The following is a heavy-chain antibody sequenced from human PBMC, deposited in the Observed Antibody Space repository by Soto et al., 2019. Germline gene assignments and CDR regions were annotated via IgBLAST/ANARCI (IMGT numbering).Heavy chain of an antibody. J-gene: IGHJ6*02. Sequence: PSETLSLTCPVSGCSINTGDYYWTWIRQPRGKGLEWIGYIYYSGTTYYNPSLKSRVSLSPDTSKNHFSLRLASVTAADTAVYYCARGVDFEGFSPYGMDVWGQGTTVTVSS. D-gene: IGHD3-3*01. CDR2: IYYSGTT. V-gene: IGHV4-30-4*01. CDR1: GCSINTGDYY. CDR3: ARGVDFEGFSPYGMDV.